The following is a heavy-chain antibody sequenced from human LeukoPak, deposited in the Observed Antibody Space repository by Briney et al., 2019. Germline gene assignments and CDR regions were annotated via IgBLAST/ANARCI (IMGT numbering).Heavy chain of an antibody. CDR2: IRYDGINE. CDR1: GFTFSSYG. D-gene: IGHD3-16*01. V-gene: IGHV3-30*02. Sequence: GGSLRLSCAASGFTFSSYGMHWVRQAPGKGLEWVAFIRYDGINEYYGDSVKGRFTISRDNSKDTLYLQMHSLRTEDTAGYYCEKKVNGGVWGGIRDVGEKGTRFPVPS. J-gene: IGHJ6*03. CDR3: EKKVNGGVWGGIRDV.